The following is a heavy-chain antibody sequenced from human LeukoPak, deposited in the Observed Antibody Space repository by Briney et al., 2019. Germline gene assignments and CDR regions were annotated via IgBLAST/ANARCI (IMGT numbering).Heavy chain of an antibody. CDR3: AKALQVSVVVVAANDY. V-gene: IGHV3-23*01. D-gene: IGHD2-15*01. Sequence: GGSLRLASAASGFTFSSYAMSWVRQAPGKGLEWVSAISGSGGGTYYADSVKGRFTISRDNSKNTLYLQMNSLRAEDTAVYYCAKALQVSVVVVAANDYWGQGTLVTVSS. J-gene: IGHJ4*02. CDR2: ISGSGGGT. CDR1: GFTFSSYA.